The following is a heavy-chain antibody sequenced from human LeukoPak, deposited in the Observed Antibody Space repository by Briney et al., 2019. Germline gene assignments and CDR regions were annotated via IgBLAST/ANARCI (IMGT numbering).Heavy chain of an antibody. CDR1: GGSISSGSYY. V-gene: IGHV4-61*02. CDR3: ARVRVGAVADY. Sequence: SETLSLTCTVSGGSISSGSYYWSWIRQPAGKTLEWIGRIYSSGSTNYNPSLKSRVTISVDPPKNQFSLKLRSVTATDTAVYYCARVRVGAVADYWGQGTLVTVSS. CDR2: IYSSGST. J-gene: IGHJ4*02. D-gene: IGHD6-19*01.